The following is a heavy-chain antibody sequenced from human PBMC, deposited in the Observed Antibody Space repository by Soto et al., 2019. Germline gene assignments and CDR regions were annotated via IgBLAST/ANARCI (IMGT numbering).Heavy chain of an antibody. D-gene: IGHD3-16*01. CDR2: ITWNGANT. J-gene: IGHJ6*02. CDR3: ARETLSYGSALDV. V-gene: IGHV3-43*01. Sequence: GGSLRVSCAASGFRFDEYNIHWVRQAPGKGLEWVSLITWNGANTYYADSAKGRFTISRDGTTKSVSLQMTSLKREDTGLYYCARETLSYGSALDVWGHGTTVTVSS. CDR1: GFRFDEYN.